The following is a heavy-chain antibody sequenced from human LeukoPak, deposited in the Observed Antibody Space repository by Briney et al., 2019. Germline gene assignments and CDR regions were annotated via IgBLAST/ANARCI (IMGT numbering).Heavy chain of an antibody. CDR1: GGTFSRYA. J-gene: IGHJ3*02. V-gene: IGHV1-69*13. Sequence: ASVKVSCKASGGTFSRYAISWVRQAPGQGLEWMGGIIPIFGTANYAQKFQGRVTITADESTSTAYMELSSLRSEDTAVYYCARSGNSGSGSFHDAFDICGQGTMVTVSS. CDR3: ARSGNSGSGSFHDAFDI. D-gene: IGHD3-10*01. CDR2: IIPIFGTA.